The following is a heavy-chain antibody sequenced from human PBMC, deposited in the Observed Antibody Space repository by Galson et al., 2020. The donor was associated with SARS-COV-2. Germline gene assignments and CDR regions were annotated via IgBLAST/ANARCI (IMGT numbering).Heavy chain of an antibody. Sequence: SETLSLTCTVSGGSIISSGYYWSWIRQHPWNGLEWTGYIYYSRATYYNPSLKSRVSMSVDTSQNQFSLKLSSVSAADTAVYYCARMCWGCNSGSGGLDVWGQGTTVTVSS. V-gene: IGHV4-31*03. CDR1: GGSIISSGYY. J-gene: IGHJ6*02. D-gene: IGHD2-15*01. CDR2: IYYSRAT. CDR3: ARMCWGCNSGSGGLDV.